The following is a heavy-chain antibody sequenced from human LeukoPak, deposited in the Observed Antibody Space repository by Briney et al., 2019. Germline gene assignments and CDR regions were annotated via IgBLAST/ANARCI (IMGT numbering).Heavy chain of an antibody. J-gene: IGHJ4*02. CDR3: AKDIGSSGWPIDY. Sequence: GGSLRLSCAASGFTFDDYAMHWVRQAPGKGLEWVSGISWNSGSIGYADSVKGRFTISRDNAKNSLYLQMNSLRAEDMALYYCAKDIGSSGWPIDYWGQGTLVTVSS. V-gene: IGHV3-9*03. CDR2: ISWNSGSI. D-gene: IGHD6-19*01. CDR1: GFTFDDYA.